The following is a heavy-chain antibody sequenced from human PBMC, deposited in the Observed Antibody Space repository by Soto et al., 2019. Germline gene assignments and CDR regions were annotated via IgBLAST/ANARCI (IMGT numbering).Heavy chain of an antibody. CDR3: ARDDSTGGVDF. D-gene: IGHD6-19*01. CDR2: ISYSGST. Sequence: SSETLSLTCTVSGDSLSRFYWSWIRQPPGKGLEWLGYISYSGSTNYSPALRSRVTISADTSKNQFSLKLNVVTAADTAVYYCARDDSTGGVDFWGQGALVTVSS. CDR1: GDSLSRFY. J-gene: IGHJ4*02. V-gene: IGHV4-59*01.